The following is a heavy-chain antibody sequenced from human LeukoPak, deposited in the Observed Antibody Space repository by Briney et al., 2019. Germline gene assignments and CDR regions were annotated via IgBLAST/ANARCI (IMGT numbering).Heavy chain of an antibody. CDR2: ISAYNGNT. CDR1: GYIFTSYY. J-gene: IGHJ4*02. V-gene: IGHV1-18*04. CDR3: ARRLRNTRADY. Sequence: ASVKVSCKASGYIFTSYYIHWVRQAPGQGLEWMGWISAYNGNTNYAQKLQGRVTMTTDTSTSTAYMELRSLRSDDTAVYYCARRLRNTRADYWGQGTLVTVSP. D-gene: IGHD4-17*01.